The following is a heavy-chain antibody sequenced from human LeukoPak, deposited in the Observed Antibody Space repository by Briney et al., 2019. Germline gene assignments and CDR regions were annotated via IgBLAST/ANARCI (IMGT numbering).Heavy chain of an antibody. J-gene: IGHJ4*02. Sequence: SETLSLTCTVSGGSISSSSYYWGWIRQPPGKGLEWIGSIYYSGSTYYNPSLKSRVTISVDTSKNQFSLKLSSATAADTAVYYCAYSSSWYRFDYWGQGTLVTVSS. D-gene: IGHD6-13*01. CDR3: AYSSSWYRFDY. CDR2: IYYSGST. V-gene: IGHV4-39*01. CDR1: GGSISSSSYY.